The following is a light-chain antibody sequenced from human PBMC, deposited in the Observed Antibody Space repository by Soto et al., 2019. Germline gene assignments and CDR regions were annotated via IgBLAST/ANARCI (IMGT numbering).Light chain of an antibody. CDR1: QSVSTS. CDR3: QQRGNWEST. V-gene: IGKV3-11*01. CDR2: DAS. Sequence: EIVLTQSPATLSLSPGERATLSCRASQSVSTSLAWYQQKPGQAPRLLIYDASNRATDIPARFSGSGSGTDFTLTISSLEPEDFAVYYCQQRGNWESTFGQGTKLEIK. J-gene: IGKJ2*01.